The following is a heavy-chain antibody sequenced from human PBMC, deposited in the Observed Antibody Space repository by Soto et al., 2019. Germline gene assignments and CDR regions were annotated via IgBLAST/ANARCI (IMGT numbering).Heavy chain of an antibody. D-gene: IGHD3-10*01. CDR2: IYYSGST. Sequence: PSETLSLTCTVSGGSISSYYWSWIRQPPGKGLEWIGYIYYSGSTNYNPSLKSRVSISVDTSKNQFSLNLSSVTAADTAVYYCARKGSIWAFDIWGQGTLVTVS. V-gene: IGHV4-59*01. CDR1: GGSISSYY. CDR3: ARKGSIWAFDI. J-gene: IGHJ3*02.